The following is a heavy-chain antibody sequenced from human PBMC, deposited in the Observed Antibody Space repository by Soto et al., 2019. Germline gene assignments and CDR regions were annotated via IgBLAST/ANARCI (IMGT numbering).Heavy chain of an antibody. D-gene: IGHD5-12*01. V-gene: IGHV1-2*04. J-gene: IGHJ6*01. Sequence: ASVKVSCKASGYTFTGYYMHWVRQAPGQGLEWMGWINPNSGGTNYAQKFQGWVTMTRDTSISTAYMELSRLGSDEPAVYYCARGGGLKGATGEGRGATYGKDRWGQGTTVTVSS. CDR3: ARGGGLKGATGEGRGATYGKDR. CDR2: INPNSGGT. CDR1: GYTFTGYY.